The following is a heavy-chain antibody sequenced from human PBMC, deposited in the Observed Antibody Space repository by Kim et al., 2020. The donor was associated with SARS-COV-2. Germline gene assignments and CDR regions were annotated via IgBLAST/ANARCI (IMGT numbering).Heavy chain of an antibody. CDR2: INSDGSST. J-gene: IGHJ4*02. CDR1: GLTLSSYW. Sequence: LSLTCAASGLTLSSYWMHWVRQAPGKGLVWVSHINSDGSSTTYADSVKGRFTISRDNAKNTLYLQMNSLRAEDTAVYYCTGVVDFDYWGQGTLVTVSS. CDR3: TGVVDFDY. D-gene: IGHD2-15*01. V-gene: IGHV3-74*01.